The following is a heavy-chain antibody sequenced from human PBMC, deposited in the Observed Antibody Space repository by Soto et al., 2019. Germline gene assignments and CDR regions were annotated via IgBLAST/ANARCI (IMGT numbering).Heavy chain of an antibody. J-gene: IGHJ5*02. CDR3: AKDPACSSTSCYTNNNWFDP. CDR2: ISGSGGST. Sequence: GGSLRLSCAASGFTFSSYAMSWVRQAPGKRLERVSAISGSGGSTYYADSVKGRFTISRDNSKNTLYLQMNSLRAEDTAVYYCAKDPACSSTSCYTNNNWFDPWGQGTLVTVSS. D-gene: IGHD2-2*02. V-gene: IGHV3-23*01. CDR1: GFTFSSYA.